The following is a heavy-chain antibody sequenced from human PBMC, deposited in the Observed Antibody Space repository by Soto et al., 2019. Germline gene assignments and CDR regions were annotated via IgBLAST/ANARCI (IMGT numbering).Heavy chain of an antibody. CDR1: GGSISSSSYY. CDR2: IYYSGST. V-gene: IGHV4-39*01. CDR3: ARHPTRRYCSSTSCDHYFDY. J-gene: IGHJ4*02. D-gene: IGHD2-2*01. Sequence: QLQLQESGPGLVKPSETLSLTCTVSGGSISSSSYYWGWIRQPPGKGLEWIGSIYYSGSTYYNPSLKSRVTISVDTSKNQFSLKLSSVTAADTAVYYCARHPTRRYCSSTSCDHYFDYWGQGTLVTVSS.